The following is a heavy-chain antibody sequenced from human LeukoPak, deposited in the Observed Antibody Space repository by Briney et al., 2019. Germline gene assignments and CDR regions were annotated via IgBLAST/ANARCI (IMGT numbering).Heavy chain of an antibody. V-gene: IGHV4-61*05. CDR2: IYTSGST. D-gene: IGHD6-13*01. J-gene: IGHJ6*03. Sequence: SETLSLTCTVSGGSISSSSYYWSWIRQPPGKGLEWIGYIYTSGSTNYNPSLKSRVTISVDTSKNQFSLKLSSVTAADTAVYYCARVGSSWYYMDVWGKGTTVTVSS. CDR1: GGSISSSSYY. CDR3: ARVGSSWYYMDV.